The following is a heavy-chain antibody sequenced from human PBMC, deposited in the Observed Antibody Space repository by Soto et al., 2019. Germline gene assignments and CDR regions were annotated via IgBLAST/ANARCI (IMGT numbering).Heavy chain of an antibody. CDR3: ARDRLYYDILTGYTWFDP. V-gene: IGHV1-46*01. J-gene: IGHJ5*02. Sequence: ASVKVSCKASGYTFTSYYMHWVRQAPGQGLEWMGIINPSGGSTSYAQKFQGRVTMTTDTSTSTAYMELSSLRSEDTAVYYCARDRLYYDILTGYTWFDPWGQGTLVTVSS. CDR2: INPSGGST. CDR1: GYTFTSYY. D-gene: IGHD3-9*01.